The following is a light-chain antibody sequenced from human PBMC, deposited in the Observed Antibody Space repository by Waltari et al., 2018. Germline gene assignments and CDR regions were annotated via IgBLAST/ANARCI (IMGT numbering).Light chain of an antibody. CDR3: AAWDDSLNGVV. J-gene: IGLJ2*01. V-gene: IGLV1-44*01. CDR2: STN. Sequence: QSVLTQPPSASGTPGQRVTIPCSGSSSNIGRNTVNWYQQLPGTAPKLLIYSTNQRPSGVPDRFSGSKSGTSASLAISGLQSEDEADYYCAAWDDSLNGVVFGGGTKLTVL. CDR1: SSNIGRNT.